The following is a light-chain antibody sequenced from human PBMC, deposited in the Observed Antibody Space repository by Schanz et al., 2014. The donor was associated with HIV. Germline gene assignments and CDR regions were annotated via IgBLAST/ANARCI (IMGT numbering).Light chain of an antibody. V-gene: IGLV1-40*01. CDR3: QSFDSSLSGSV. J-gene: IGLJ3*02. CDR2: ANS. Sequence: QSVLTQPPSVSGAPGQRVTISCTGSSSNIGAGYDVHWYQQVSGAAPKLLIYANSNRPSGVPDRFSGSKSGTSASLAITGLQAEDEADYYCQSFDSSLSGSVFGGGTKLTVL. CDR1: SSNIGAGYD.